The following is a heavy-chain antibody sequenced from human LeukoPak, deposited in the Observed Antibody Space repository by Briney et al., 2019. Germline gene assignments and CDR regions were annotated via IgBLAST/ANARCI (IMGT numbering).Heavy chain of an antibody. V-gene: IGHV1-18*01. Sequence: ASVKVSCKASGYTFTSYGISWVRQAPGQGLEWMGWISAYNGNTDYAQKLQGRVTMTTDTSTSTAYMELRSLRSDDTAVYYCAVIPTQYYYDSSGSAFDIWGQGTMVTVSS. CDR2: ISAYNGNT. CDR1: GYTFTSYG. J-gene: IGHJ3*02. D-gene: IGHD3-22*01. CDR3: AVIPTQYYYDSSGSAFDI.